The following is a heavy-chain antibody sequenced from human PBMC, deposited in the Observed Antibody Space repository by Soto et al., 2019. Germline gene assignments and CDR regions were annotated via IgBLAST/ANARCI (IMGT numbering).Heavy chain of an antibody. CDR1: GGSFSGHY. CDR3: TSILRFL. V-gene: IGHV4-34*01. J-gene: IGHJ4*02. Sequence: QVQLQQWGAGLLKPSETLSLTCAVYGGSFSGHYWSWIRQSPIKGLEWIGEINHSGTTNYNPSLKSRVTISVDTSKNQFSLKLISVTAADTAVYYCTSILRFLWGQGTLVTVSS. D-gene: IGHD3-3*01. CDR2: INHSGTT.